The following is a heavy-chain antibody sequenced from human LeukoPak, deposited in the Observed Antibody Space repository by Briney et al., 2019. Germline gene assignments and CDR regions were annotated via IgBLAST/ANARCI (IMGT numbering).Heavy chain of an antibody. D-gene: IGHD2-21*02. CDR3: ARDLASLSGGDYGGS. Sequence: GGSLRLSCAASGFSVSDNYMSWVRQAPGKGLECVSVIYSGGSIYYADSVKGRFTISRDNSKNTLYLQMNSLRVEDSAVYYCARDLASLSGGDYGGSWGQETLVTVSS. J-gene: IGHJ5*02. CDR2: IYSGGSI. V-gene: IGHV3-53*01. CDR1: GFSVSDNY.